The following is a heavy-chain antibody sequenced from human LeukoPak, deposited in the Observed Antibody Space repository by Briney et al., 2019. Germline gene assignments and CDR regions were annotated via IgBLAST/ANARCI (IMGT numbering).Heavy chain of an antibody. J-gene: IGHJ4*02. CDR1: GGSITSTGDY. CDR2: IYYAGTT. CDR3: ARRRSTTMRHPLDY. V-gene: IGHV4-39*01. D-gene: IGHD1-14*01. Sequence: SETLSLTCTVSGGSITSTGDYWGWIRQPPGEGLGWIGSIYYAGTTSYNPSLKSALTISIDTSKNQFSLMLSSVTAADTAIYYCARRRSTTMRHPLDYWGQGTLVTVSS.